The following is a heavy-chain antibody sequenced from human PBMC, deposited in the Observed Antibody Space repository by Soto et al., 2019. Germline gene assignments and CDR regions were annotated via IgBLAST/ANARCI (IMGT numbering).Heavy chain of an antibody. CDR3: ARERYCSGGSCEYYYYGMDV. CDR1: GGSISSGDYY. D-gene: IGHD2-15*01. J-gene: IGHJ6*02. V-gene: IGHV4-30-4*01. Sequence: SETLSLTCTVSGGSISSGDYYWSWLRQPPGKGLEWIGYIYYSGSTYYNPSHKSRVTISVDTYKNQFSLKLSSATAADTAVYYCARERYCSGGSCEYYYYGMDVWGQGTTVTVSS. CDR2: IYYSGST.